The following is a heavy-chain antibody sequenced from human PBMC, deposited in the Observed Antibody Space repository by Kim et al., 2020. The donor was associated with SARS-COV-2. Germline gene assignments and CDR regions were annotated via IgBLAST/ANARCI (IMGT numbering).Heavy chain of an antibody. V-gene: IGHV4-59*02. CDR2: VSYSGGS. J-gene: IGHJ6*02. CDR1: GDSVATDF. CDR3: ARAHQLAARGYGMDV. D-gene: IGHD1-1*01. Sequence: SETLSLTCAVSGDSVATDFWTWVRQAPGKGLDWLGYVSYSGGSDYNPNLRGRLTISVDASRTHVSLRLTSLTAADTGVYFCARAHQLAARGYGMDVWGQGTWVIVSS.